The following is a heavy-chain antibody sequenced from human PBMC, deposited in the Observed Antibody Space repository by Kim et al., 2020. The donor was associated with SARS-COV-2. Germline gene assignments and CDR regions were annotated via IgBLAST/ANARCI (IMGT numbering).Heavy chain of an antibody. J-gene: IGHJ6*02. CDR2: ISSSSSYI. Sequence: GGSLRLSCAASGFTFSSYSMNWVRQAPGKGLEWVSSISSSSSYIYYADSVKGRFTISRDNAKNSLYLQMNSLRAEDTAVYYCARDPGFSIYGSGSYYPNPSSGMDVWGQGTTVTVSS. CDR1: GFTFSSYS. V-gene: IGHV3-21*01. D-gene: IGHD3-10*01. CDR3: ARDPGFSIYGSGSYYPNPSSGMDV.